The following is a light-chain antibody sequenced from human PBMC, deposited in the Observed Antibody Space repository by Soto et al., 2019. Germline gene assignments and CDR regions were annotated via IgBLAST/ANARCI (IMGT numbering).Light chain of an antibody. V-gene: IGKV1-5*03. CDR2: KAS. J-gene: IGKJ5*01. Sequence: DIQMTQSPSTLSASVRDRVTITCRASQTISSWLAWFQQRPGRAPKFLIYKASSLKNGVPLRFSGSGSGTQFTLTNSSLQPDDFASYCCQHYGGMWTFGQGTRLEIK. CDR3: QHYGGMWT. CDR1: QTISSW.